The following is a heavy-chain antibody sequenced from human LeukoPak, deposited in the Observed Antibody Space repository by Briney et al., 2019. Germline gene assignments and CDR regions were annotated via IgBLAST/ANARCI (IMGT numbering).Heavy chain of an antibody. CDR3: ARDYYVVYNWFDP. V-gene: IGHV1-2*02. CDR2: INPNSGGT. J-gene: IGHJ5*02. Sequence: ASVKVSCKASGYTFTGYYMHWVRQAPGQGLEWMGWINPNSGGTNYAQKFQGRVTMTRDTSISTAYMELSRLRSDDTAVYYCARDYYVVYNWFDPWGQGTLVTVSS. D-gene: IGHD2-21*01. CDR1: GYTFTGYY.